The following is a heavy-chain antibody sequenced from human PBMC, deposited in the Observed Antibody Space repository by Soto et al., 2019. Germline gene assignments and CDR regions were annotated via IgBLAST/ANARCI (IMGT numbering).Heavy chain of an antibody. Sequence: PGGSLRLSCAASGFTVSSNYMSWVRQAPGKGLEWVSVIYSGGSTYYADSVKGRFTISRDNSKNTLYLQMNSLRAEDTAVYYCATFNGSGCYYNVYYYYGMDVWGQGTTVTVSS. V-gene: IGHV3-66*01. CDR2: IYSGGST. J-gene: IGHJ6*02. CDR1: GFTVSSNY. CDR3: ATFNGSGCYYNVYYYYGMDV. D-gene: IGHD3-10*01.